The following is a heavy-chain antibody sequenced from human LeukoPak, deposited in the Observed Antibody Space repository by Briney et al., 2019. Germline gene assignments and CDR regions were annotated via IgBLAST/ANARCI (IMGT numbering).Heavy chain of an antibody. D-gene: IGHD3-3*01. J-gene: IGHJ3*02. CDR2: INHSGST. CDR1: GGSFSGYY. V-gene: IGHV4-34*01. CDR3: ARRYSSFWSGYAFDI. Sequence: SETLSLTCAVYGGSFSGYYWSWIRQPPGKGLEWIGEINHSGSTNYNPSLKSRVTISVDTSKNQFSLKLSSVTAADTAVYYCARRYSSFWSGYAFDIWGQGTMVTVSS.